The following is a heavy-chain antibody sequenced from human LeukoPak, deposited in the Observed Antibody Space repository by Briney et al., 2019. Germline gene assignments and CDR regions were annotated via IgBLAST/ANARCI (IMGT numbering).Heavy chain of an antibody. CDR3: ARDPIYAPPPLAAFDI. CDR2: INSDGSTT. V-gene: IGHV3-74*01. J-gene: IGHJ3*02. D-gene: IGHD3-16*01. Sequence: GGSLRLSCAATGFTFSSYWMHWVRQAPGKGLVWVSRINSDGSTTSYADSVKGRFSISRDNAKKSLYLQMNSLRAEDTAVYYCARDPIYAPPPLAAFDIWGQGTLTVSS. CDR1: GFTFSSYW.